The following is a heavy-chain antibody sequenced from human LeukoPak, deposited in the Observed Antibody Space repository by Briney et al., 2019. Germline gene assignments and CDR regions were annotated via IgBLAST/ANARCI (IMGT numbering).Heavy chain of an antibody. V-gene: IGHV4-39*07. CDR1: GGSISSSYY. CDR2: MYYSGTT. Sequence: KPSGTLSLTCAVSGGSISSSYYWGWIRQPPGKGLEWIGSMYYSGTTYYNSSLKSRVTISVDTSNNQFSLKLSSVTAADTAVYYCARDTVGATFPGAFDIWGQGTMVTVSS. CDR3: ARDTVGATFPGAFDI. D-gene: IGHD1-26*01. J-gene: IGHJ3*02.